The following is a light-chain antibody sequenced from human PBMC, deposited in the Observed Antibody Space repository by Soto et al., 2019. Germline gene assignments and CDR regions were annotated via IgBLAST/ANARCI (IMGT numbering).Light chain of an antibody. J-gene: IGKJ4*01. Sequence: DLQMTQSPSALSASVGDRVTITCQASQDISNYLNWYQQKPGKAPKLLIYDASILETGVPSRFSGIGSGTDFTFTISSLQPADIATYYCQQYDNLPLTFGGGTKVEIQ. CDR1: QDISNY. CDR2: DAS. CDR3: QQYDNLPLT. V-gene: IGKV1-33*01.